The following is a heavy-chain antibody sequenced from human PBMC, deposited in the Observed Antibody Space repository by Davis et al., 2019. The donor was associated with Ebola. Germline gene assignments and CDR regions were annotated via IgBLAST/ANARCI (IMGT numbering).Heavy chain of an antibody. CDR2: IYYSGST. CDR1: GGSISRCGSY. D-gene: IGHD3-22*01. V-gene: IGHV4-31*03. CDR3: ARDLRYDSSGYDYYFYMDV. Sequence: LRLSCTVSGGSISRCGSYWTWIRQHPGKGLEWIGYIYYSGSTYYKPSLKSRVTISLDTSKNQFTLNLYSVTAADTAVYYCARDLRYDSSGYDYYFYMDVWGKGTTVTVSS. J-gene: IGHJ6*03.